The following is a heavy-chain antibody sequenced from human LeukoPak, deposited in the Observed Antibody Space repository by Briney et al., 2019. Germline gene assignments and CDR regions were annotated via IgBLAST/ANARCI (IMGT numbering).Heavy chain of an antibody. V-gene: IGHV4-34*01. CDR1: GGSFSGYY. D-gene: IGHD1-1*01. CDR3: ARRRWNPLRFDY. CDR2: INHSGST. J-gene: IGHJ4*02. Sequence: SETLSLTCAVCGGSFSGYYWSWIRQPPGKGLEWIGEINHSGSTNYNPSLKSRVTISVDTSKNQFSLKLSSVTAADTAVYYCARRRWNPLRFDYWGQGTLVTVSS.